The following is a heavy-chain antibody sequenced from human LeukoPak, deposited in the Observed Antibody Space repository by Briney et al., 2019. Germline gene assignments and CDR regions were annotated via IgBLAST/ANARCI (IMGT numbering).Heavy chain of an antibody. CDR3: AKDRQYYYDSSGYLIWDY. CDR2: ISGSGGST. V-gene: IGHV3-23*01. Sequence: GGSLRLSCAASGFTFSSYAMSWVRQAPGKGLEWVSAISGSGGSTYYADSMKGRFTISRDNSKNTLYLQMNSLRAEDTAVYYCAKDRQYYYDSSGYLIWDYWGQGTLVTVSS. J-gene: IGHJ4*02. CDR1: GFTFSSYA. D-gene: IGHD3-22*01.